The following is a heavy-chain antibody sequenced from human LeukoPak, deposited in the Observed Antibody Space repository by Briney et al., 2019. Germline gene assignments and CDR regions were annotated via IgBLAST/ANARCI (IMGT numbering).Heavy chain of an antibody. CDR3: ARVPATSPGDAFDI. V-gene: IGHV3-7*01. Sequence: GGSLRLSCAASGFTFTNAWMSWVRQAPGKGLEWVASIKEDGSDKYYVDSVRGRFTISRDNAENSLCLQMNSLRPEDTAVYYCARVPATSPGDAFDIWGQGAMVTVSS. CDR2: IKEDGSDK. D-gene: IGHD2-2*01. CDR1: GFTFTNAW. J-gene: IGHJ3*02.